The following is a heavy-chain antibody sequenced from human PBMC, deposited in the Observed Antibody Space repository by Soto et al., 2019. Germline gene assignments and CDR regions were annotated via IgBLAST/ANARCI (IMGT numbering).Heavy chain of an antibody. CDR3: ARHGDTAMVNFYYYYGMDV. CDR1: GYSFTSYW. V-gene: IGHV5-10-1*01. D-gene: IGHD5-18*01. CDR2: IDPSDSYT. J-gene: IGHJ6*02. Sequence: LGESLKISCKGSGYSFTSYWISWVRQMPGKGLEWMGRIDPSDSYTNYSPSFQGHVTISADKSISTAYLQWSSLKASDTAMYYCARHGDTAMVNFYYYYGMDVWGQGTTVTVSS.